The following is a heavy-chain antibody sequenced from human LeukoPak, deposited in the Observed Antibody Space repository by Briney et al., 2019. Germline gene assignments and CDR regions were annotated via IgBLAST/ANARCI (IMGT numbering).Heavy chain of an antibody. CDR2: INPSGGST. V-gene: IGHV1-46*01. CDR1: GYTFTSYY. Sequence: ASVKVSCKASGYTFTSYYMHWVRQAPGQGLEWMGIINPSGGSTSYAQKFQGRVTMTRDTSTSTVYMELSSLRSEDTAVYYCARGGPYSYDTFGAFDIWGQGTMVTVSS. J-gene: IGHJ3*02. D-gene: IGHD3-22*01. CDR3: ARGGPYSYDTFGAFDI.